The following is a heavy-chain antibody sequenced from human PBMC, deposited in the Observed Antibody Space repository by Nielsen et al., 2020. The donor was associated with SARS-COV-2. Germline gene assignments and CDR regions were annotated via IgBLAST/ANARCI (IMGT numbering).Heavy chain of an antibody. V-gene: IGHV4-30-2*01. CDR2: IYHSGST. J-gene: IGHJ4*02. CDR1: GGSISSGGYS. D-gene: IGHD2-21*02. Sequence: SETLSLTCAVSGGSISSGGYSWSWIRQPPGKGLGWIGYIYHSGSTYYNPSLKSRVTISVDRSKNQFSLKLSSVTAADTAVYYCARAKMVVTAIPILDYWGQGTLVTVSS. CDR3: ARAKMVVTAIPILDY.